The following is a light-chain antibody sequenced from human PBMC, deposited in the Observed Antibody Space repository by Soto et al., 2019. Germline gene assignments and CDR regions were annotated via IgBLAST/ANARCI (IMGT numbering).Light chain of an antibody. CDR3: QQYNNWPLT. Sequence: ILLTQSPATLSVSPAECGNLXGTASHRVSSYLAWYQQRPGQAPRLLIYGVSTRANGVPARFSGSGSGTVFTLTISSLQSGDFAVYYCQQYNNWPLTFGGGTKVDIK. V-gene: IGKV3-15*01. J-gene: IGKJ4*01. CDR2: GVS. CDR1: HRVSSY.